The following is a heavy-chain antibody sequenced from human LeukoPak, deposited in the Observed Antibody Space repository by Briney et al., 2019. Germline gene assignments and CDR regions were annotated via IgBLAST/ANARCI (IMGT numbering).Heavy chain of an antibody. CDR1: GGSIRSSRYY. Sequence: SETLSLTCTVSGGSIRSSRYYWGWIRQPPGKGLEWIGSINYSGSTHYNPSLKSRVTISVDTSKDQFSLKLTSVTAADTAVYYCARVNWNDLNFDYWGQGTLVTVSS. CDR2: INYSGST. J-gene: IGHJ4*02. CDR3: ARVNWNDLNFDY. D-gene: IGHD1-1*01. V-gene: IGHV4-39*07.